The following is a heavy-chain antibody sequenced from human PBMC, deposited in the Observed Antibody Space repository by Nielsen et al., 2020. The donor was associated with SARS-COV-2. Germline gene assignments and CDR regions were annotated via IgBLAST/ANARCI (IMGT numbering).Heavy chain of an antibody. CDR2: ISASDGST. CDR1: GFTFSSLW. J-gene: IGHJ6*04. CDR3: AREGECTNGVCYIRGMDV. D-gene: IGHD2-8*01. V-gene: IGHV3-48*02. Sequence: GESLKISCAASGFTFSSLWMSWVRQTPGRGLEWVSSISASDGSTYYAESVKGRFSISRDNAKNSLYLQMNSLTDEDTAVYYCAREGECTNGVCYIRGMDVWGKGTTVTVSP.